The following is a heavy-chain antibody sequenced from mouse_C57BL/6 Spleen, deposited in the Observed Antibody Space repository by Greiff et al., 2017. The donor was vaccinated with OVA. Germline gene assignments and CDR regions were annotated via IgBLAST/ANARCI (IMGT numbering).Heavy chain of an antibody. V-gene: IGHV1-69*01. D-gene: IGHD1-3*01. Sequence: QVQLQQPGAELVMPGASVKLSCKASGYTFTSYWMHWVKQRPGQGLEWIGEIDPSDSYTNYNQKFKGKSTLTVDKSSSTAYMQLSSLTSEDSAVYYCAREWAYWGQGTLVSVSA. CDR3: AREWAY. CDR1: GYTFTSYW. CDR2: IDPSDSYT. J-gene: IGHJ3*01.